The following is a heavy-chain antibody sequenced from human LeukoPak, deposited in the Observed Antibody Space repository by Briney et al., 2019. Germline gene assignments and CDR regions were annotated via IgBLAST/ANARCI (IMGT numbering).Heavy chain of an antibody. D-gene: IGHD6-19*01. CDR1: GFTFSSYS. CDR2: ISSSSSYI. J-gene: IGHJ4*02. CDR3: ARDLSVAGRTYYFDY. V-gene: IGHV3-21*01. Sequence: PGGSLRLSCAASGFTFSSYSMNWVRQAPGKGLEWVSSISSSSSYIYYADSVKGRFTISRDNAKNSLYLQMNSLRAEDTAVYYCARDLSVAGRTYYFDYWGQGTPVTVSS.